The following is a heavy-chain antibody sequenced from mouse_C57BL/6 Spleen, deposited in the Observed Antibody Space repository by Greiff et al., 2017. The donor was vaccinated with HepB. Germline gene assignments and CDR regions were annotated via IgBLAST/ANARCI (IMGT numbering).Heavy chain of an antibody. J-gene: IGHJ2*01. CDR3: ARIYGSGYFDY. CDR1: GYTFTSYW. Sequence: QVQLQQSGAELVRPGTSVKLSCKASGYTFTSYWMHWVKQRPGQGLEWIGVIDPSDSYTNYNQKFKGKATLTVDTSSSTAYMQLSSLTSEDSAVYYCARIYGSGYFDYWGQGTTLTVSS. V-gene: IGHV1-59*01. D-gene: IGHD1-1*01. CDR2: IDPSDSYT.